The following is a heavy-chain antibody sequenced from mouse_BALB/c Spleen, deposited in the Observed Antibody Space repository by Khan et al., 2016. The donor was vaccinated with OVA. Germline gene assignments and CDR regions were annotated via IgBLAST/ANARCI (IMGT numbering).Heavy chain of an antibody. D-gene: IGHD2-10*01. CDR3: ARPPYYHYYAFDY. V-gene: IGHV2-6-1*01. J-gene: IGHJ4*01. CDR1: GFSLTSYG. CDR2: IWSDGST. Sequence: QVQLKESGPGLVAPSQSLSITCTISGFSLTSYGIHWVRQPPGKGLEWLVVIWSDGSTTYNSTLKSRLSITKDNSKSQVFLKMNSLQTDDTAMYYCARPPYYHYYAFDYWGQGTSVTVSS.